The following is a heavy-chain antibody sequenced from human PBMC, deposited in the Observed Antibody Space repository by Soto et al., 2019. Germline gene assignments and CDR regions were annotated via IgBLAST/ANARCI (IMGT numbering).Heavy chain of an antibody. CDR2: IKQDGSER. D-gene: IGHD6-19*01. J-gene: IGHJ4*02. V-gene: IGHV3-7*04. Sequence: EVQLVESGGGLVQIGGSLRLSCVASGFTFSNYWMSWVRQTPGKGPEWVANIKQDGSERYYVDSVKGRFTISRDNDKHSLYLQMNSLRAEDTAVYFCARDANASGSYGWGQGTLVTVSS. CDR3: ARDANASGSYG. CDR1: GFTFSNYW.